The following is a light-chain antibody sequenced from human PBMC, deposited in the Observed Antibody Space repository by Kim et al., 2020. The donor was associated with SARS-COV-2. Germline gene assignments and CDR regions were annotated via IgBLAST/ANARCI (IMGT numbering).Light chain of an antibody. Sequence: GQAVPISCSGTSGNIGTNYVDWCQQLPGTAPKLLICGNDRQRSGGPDRCSGCKSGTPASLAISGLRSDDEAADYCAASDDSLCGSVFGGGTQVTVL. CDR1: SGNIGTNY. CDR2: GND. J-gene: IGLJ3*02. CDR3: AASDDSLCGSV. V-gene: IGLV1-47*01.